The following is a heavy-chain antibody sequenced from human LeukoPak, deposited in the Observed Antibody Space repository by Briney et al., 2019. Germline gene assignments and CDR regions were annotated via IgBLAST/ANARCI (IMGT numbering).Heavy chain of an antibody. CDR3: SRDQIAAGLNWFDP. J-gene: IGHJ5*02. CDR1: GYTFTSYG. V-gene: IGHV1-18*01. D-gene: IGHD6-13*01. CDR2: ISAYNGNT. Sequence: ASVKVPCKASGYTFTSYGISWVRQAPGQGLEWMGWISAYNGNTNYAQKLQGRVTMTTDTSTSTAYMELRSLRSDDTAVYYCSRDQIAAGLNWFDPWGQGTLVTVSS.